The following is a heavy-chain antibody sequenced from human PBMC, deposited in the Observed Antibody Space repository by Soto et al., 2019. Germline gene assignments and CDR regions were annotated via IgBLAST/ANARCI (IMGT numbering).Heavy chain of an antibody. CDR3: ARFGTMVRGVIGALYGMDV. CDR1: GGSVSSGSYY. D-gene: IGHD3-10*01. V-gene: IGHV4-61*01. Sequence: SETLSLTCTVSGGSVSSGSYYWSWIRQPPGKGLEWIGYIYYSGSTNYNPSLKSRVTISVDTSKNQFSLKLSSVTAADTAVYYCARFGTMVRGVIGALYGMDVWGQGTTVTVSS. CDR2: IYYSGST. J-gene: IGHJ6*02.